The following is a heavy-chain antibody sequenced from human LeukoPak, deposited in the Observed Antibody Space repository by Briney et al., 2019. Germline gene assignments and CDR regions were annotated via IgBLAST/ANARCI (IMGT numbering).Heavy chain of an antibody. CDR1: GFILSSYS. J-gene: IGHJ4*02. D-gene: IGHD2-8*01. CDR2: ISSSSSYI. V-gene: IGHV3-21*03. Sequence: GGSLRLSCAASGFILSSYSMDWVRQAPREGMEWVSSISSSSSYIYYADSVKGRFTISRDNAKNSLYLQMNSLRAEDTAVYYCARDRPLCTNGVCYTRAYDYWGQGTLVTVSS. CDR3: ARDRPLCTNGVCYTRAYDY.